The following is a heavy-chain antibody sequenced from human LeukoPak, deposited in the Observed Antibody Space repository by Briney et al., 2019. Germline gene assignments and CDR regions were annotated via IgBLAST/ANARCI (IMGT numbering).Heavy chain of an antibody. CDR1: GFTFSSYW. Sequence: KAGGSPRLSCAASGFTFSSYWMHWVRQAPGKGLVWVSRINSDGSSTSYADSVKGRFTISRDNAKNTLYLQMNSLRAEDTAVYYCAREAYCGGDCYNNWFDPWGQGTLVTVSS. CDR3: AREAYCGGDCYNNWFDP. CDR2: INSDGSST. D-gene: IGHD2-21*02. V-gene: IGHV3-74*01. J-gene: IGHJ5*02.